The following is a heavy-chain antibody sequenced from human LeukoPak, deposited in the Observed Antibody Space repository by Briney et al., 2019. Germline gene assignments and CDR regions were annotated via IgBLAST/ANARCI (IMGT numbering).Heavy chain of an antibody. CDR3: ASDIAAAGTD. J-gene: IGHJ4*02. Sequence: GGSLRLSCAASGFTFSSYWMYWVRQGPGKGLVWVSRIKSDGSITGYADSVKGRFTISRDNAKNTLYLQMNSLRAEDTAVYYCASDIAAAGTDWGQGTLVTVSS. V-gene: IGHV3-74*01. D-gene: IGHD6-13*01. CDR1: GFTFSSYW. CDR2: IKSDGSIT.